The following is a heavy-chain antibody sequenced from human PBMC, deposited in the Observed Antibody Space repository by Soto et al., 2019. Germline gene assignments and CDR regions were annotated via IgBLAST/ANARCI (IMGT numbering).Heavy chain of an antibody. CDR2: ISSSSSYI. CDR1: GFTFSSYS. Sequence: EVQLVESGGGLVKPGGSLRLSCAASGFTFSSYSMNWVRQAPGKGLEGVSSISSSSSYIYYADSVKGRFTISRDNAKNSLYLQMNILRAEDTAVYYCARVSANSSCWYKDFDIWGQGTMVTVSS. J-gene: IGHJ3*02. V-gene: IGHV3-21*01. CDR3: ARVSANSSCWYKDFDI. D-gene: IGHD6-19*01.